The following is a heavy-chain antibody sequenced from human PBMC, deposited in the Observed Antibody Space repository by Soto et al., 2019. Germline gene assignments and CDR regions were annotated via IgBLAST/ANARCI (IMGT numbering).Heavy chain of an antibody. J-gene: IGHJ4*02. CDR3: AREERIAARPGFDY. CDR1: GFTFSSYG. CDR2: IWYDGSYK. V-gene: IGHV3-33*01. Sequence: QVQLVESGGGVVQPGRSLRLSCAASGFTFSSYGMHWVRQAPGKGLEWVAVIWYDGSYKYYADSVKGRFTISRDNSKNTLYLQMNSLRAEDTAVYYCAREERIAARPGFDYWGQGTLVTVSS. D-gene: IGHD6-6*01.